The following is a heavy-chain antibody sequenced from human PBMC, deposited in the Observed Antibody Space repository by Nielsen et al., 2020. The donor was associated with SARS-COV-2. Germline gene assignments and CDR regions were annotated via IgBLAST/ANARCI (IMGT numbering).Heavy chain of an antibody. CDR3: ARGARGGYDLFLRWNYGMDV. J-gene: IGHJ6*02. CDR2: INAGNGNT. Sequence: WVRQAPGQRLEWMGWINAGNGNTKYSQKFQGRVTITRDTSASTAYMELSSLRSEDTAVYYCARGARGGYDLFLRWNYGMDVWGQGTTVTV. V-gene: IGHV1-3*01. D-gene: IGHD5-12*01.